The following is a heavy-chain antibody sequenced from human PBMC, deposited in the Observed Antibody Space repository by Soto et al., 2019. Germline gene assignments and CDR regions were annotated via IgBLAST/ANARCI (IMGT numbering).Heavy chain of an antibody. CDR2: FNHSGDS. CDR1: GGSLSGYY. J-gene: IGHJ4*02. V-gene: IGHV4-34*01. Sequence: LSLTCAVYGGSLSGYYWSWIRQPPGKALEWIGEFNHSGDSNYNPSLKSRVTISADTSKKQVFLNLSSVTAADTAMYYCARHHVRGRTIAGAAEFWGQGTLVTVSS. D-gene: IGHD1-26*01. CDR3: ARHHVRGRTIAGAAEF.